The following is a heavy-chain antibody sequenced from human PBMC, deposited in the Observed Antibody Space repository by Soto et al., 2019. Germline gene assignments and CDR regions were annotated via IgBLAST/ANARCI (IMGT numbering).Heavy chain of an antibody. CDR1: GGSFSGYY. CDR2: INHSGST. CDR3: ARLQLGKIDY. V-gene: IGHV4-34*01. D-gene: IGHD5-18*01. Sequence: QVQLQQWGAGLLKPSETLSLTCAVYGGSFSGYYWSWIRQPPGKGLEWIGEINHSGSTNYNPSLKSRVTISVDTSKNQFSLQLSSVTAADTAVYYCARLQLGKIDYWGQGTLATVSS. J-gene: IGHJ4*02.